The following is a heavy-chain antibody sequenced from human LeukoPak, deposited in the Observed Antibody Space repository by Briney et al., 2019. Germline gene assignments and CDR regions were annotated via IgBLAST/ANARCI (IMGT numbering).Heavy chain of an antibody. V-gene: IGHV1-69*02. CDR3: ARGQGSCSSTSCFRTGNFDY. Sequence: GASVTVSCKAPGGTFTDYSISWVRQAPGQGLEWMGRIIPILDQSNYAQKFQGRVTFTADKSTTTASMEVSSLKSDDTAVYYCARGQGSCSSTSCFRTGNFDYWGQGTQVIVSS. CDR1: GGTFTDYS. D-gene: IGHD2-2*01. J-gene: IGHJ4*02. CDR2: IIPILDQS.